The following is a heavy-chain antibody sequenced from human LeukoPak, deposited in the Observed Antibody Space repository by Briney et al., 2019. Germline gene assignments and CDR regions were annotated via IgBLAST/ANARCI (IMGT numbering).Heavy chain of an antibody. CDR3: AKDISPRIAAGGMDNRFDP. J-gene: IGHJ5*02. CDR2: IDRNSGSI. Sequence: GRSLRLSCAASGFTFDDYTMHWVRQAPGKGLEWVSGIDRNSGSIGYADSVKGRFTISRDNAKKSLYLQMNSLRPEDTALYYCAKDISPRIAAGGMDNRFDPWGQGTLVTVSS. D-gene: IGHD6-13*01. CDR1: GFTFDDYT. V-gene: IGHV3-9*01.